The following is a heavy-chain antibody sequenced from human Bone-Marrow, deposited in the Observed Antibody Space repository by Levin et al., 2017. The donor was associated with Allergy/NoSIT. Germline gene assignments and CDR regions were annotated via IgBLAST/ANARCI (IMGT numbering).Heavy chain of an antibody. CDR2: ISYDGSNK. J-gene: IGHJ6*02. CDR3: ARGVVVVVPAAEGMDV. D-gene: IGHD2-2*01. V-gene: IGHV3-30-3*01. CDR1: GFTFSSYA. Sequence: LSLTRAASGFTFSSYAMHWVRQAPGKGLEWVAVISYDGSNKYYADSVKGRFTISRDNSKNTLYLQMNSLRAEDTAVYYCARGVVVVVPAAEGMDVWGQGTTVTVSS.